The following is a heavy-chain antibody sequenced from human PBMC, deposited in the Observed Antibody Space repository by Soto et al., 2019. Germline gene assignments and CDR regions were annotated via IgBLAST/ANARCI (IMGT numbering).Heavy chain of an antibody. D-gene: IGHD2-2*02. CDR2: IIPIFGTA. CDR3: VRDFMTMPGIQ. J-gene: IGHJ4*02. V-gene: IGHV1-69*06. Sequence: SVKVSCKASGGTFSSYAISWVRQAPGQGLEWMGGIIPIFGTANYAQKFQGRVTITADKSKSTVYLQMNSLRADDTAVYYCVRDFMTMPGIQWGQGTLVTVSS. CDR1: GGTFSSYA.